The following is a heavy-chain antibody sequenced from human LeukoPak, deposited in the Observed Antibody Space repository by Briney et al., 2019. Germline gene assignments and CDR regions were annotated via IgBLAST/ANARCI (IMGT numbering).Heavy chain of an antibody. CDR3: TRGSLSGSSRDY. Sequence: VSVKVSCKASGYTFSNYDINWVRQATGQGLEWMGWMNPNTGNTGYAQKFQGRVTMTRNTSIDTAYMELSGLRSEDTAIYYCTRGSLSGSSRDYWGQGTLVTVSS. V-gene: IGHV1-8*02. CDR1: GYTFSNYD. J-gene: IGHJ4*02. D-gene: IGHD1-26*01. CDR2: MNPNTGNT.